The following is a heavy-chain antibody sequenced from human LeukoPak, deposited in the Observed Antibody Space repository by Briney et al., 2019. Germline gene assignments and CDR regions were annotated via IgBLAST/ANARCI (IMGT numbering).Heavy chain of an antibody. CDR1: GYTFTSYD. Sequence: AASVKVSCKASGYTFTSYDINWVRQAPGQGLEWMGRINPNSGDTNYAQKFQGRVTMTGDTSITTAYMELNSLRSDDTAVYYCAKAKPQGSDRDFDYWGQGTLVTVSS. CDR2: INPNSGDT. V-gene: IGHV1-2*06. CDR3: AKAKPQGSDRDFDY. J-gene: IGHJ4*02. D-gene: IGHD1-14*01.